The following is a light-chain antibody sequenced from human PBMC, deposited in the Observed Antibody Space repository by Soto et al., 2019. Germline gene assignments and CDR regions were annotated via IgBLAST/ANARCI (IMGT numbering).Light chain of an antibody. CDR2: DVS. Sequence: QSALTQPRSVSGSPGQSVTISCTGTSSDVGGYDYVSWYQQHPGKAPKVIIYDVSKRPSGVPDRFSGSKSGNTASLTISGLQTEDETDYYCCSYAGRYTLVFGVGTKLTFL. J-gene: IGLJ2*01. V-gene: IGLV2-11*01. CDR3: CSYAGRYTLV. CDR1: SSDVGGYDY.